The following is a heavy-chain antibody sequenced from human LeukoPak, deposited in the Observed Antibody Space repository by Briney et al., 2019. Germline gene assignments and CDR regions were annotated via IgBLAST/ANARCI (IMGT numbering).Heavy chain of an antibody. CDR3: VQSYSVRLGPESYYYFYVYV. CDR2: TYYRSKWYY. V-gene: IGHV6-1*01. CDR1: GDSVSSNSAA. D-gene: IGHD5/OR15-5a*01. J-gene: IGHJ6*03. Sequence: SQTLSLTCAISGDSVSSNSAAWNWSRQSPSRGLEWLGRTYYRSKWYYDYATSVKGRITINPDTSKNQFSLQLSSVTSEDTAVYYCVQSYSVRLGPESYYYFYVYVWGKGTTITVSS.